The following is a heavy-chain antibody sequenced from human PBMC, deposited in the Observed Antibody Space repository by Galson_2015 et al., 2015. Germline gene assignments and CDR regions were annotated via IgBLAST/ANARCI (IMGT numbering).Heavy chain of an antibody. CDR3: ARIGGPHEEGGYSNYEYYFDY. D-gene: IGHD4-11*01. J-gene: IGHJ4*02. CDR2: IDWDDDT. CDR1: GFSLSTSGVC. Sequence: PLLVKATQTLTLTCTLSGFSLSTSGVCVGWIRQPPGKALEWLALIDWDDDTYYSTSLKTRLTISKDTSKNQVVLTMTNMDPVDTATYYCARIGGPHEEGGYSNYEYYFDYWVQGTLFTVSS. V-gene: IGHV2-70*01.